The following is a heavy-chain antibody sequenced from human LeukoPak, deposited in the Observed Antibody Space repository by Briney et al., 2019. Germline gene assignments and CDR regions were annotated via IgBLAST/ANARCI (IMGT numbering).Heavy chain of an antibody. V-gene: IGHV1-18*01. CDR2: ISGYNGNT. CDR3: ARVRQGFFDWFDAFDI. J-gene: IGHJ3*02. D-gene: IGHD3-9*01. CDR1: GYTFASYG. Sequence: ASVKVSCKTSGYTFASYGISWVRQAPGQGLEWMGWISGYNGNTKYAQKFQGRVTMTTDTSISTAYMELSRLTSDDTAVYYCARVRQGFFDWFDAFDIWGQGTMVTVSS.